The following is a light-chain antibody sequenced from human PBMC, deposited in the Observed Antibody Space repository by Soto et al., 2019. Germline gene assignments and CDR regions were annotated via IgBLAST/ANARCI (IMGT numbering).Light chain of an antibody. V-gene: IGKV3-15*01. CDR2: DTS. Sequence: SLSLVERATLSRRASQSVSIHFAWYHQKPGHAPRLLIYDTSTRATAIPARFSGSGSGTEFTLTISSLQSEDFAVYYCHHRSNWLYSGFGPGGIVDVK. CDR3: HHRSNWLYSG. CDR1: QSVSIH. J-gene: IGKJ3*01.